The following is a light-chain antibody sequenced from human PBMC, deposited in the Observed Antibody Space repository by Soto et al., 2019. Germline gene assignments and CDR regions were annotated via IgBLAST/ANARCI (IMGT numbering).Light chain of an antibody. J-gene: IGKJ3*01. CDR2: DAS. V-gene: IGKV3-11*01. CDR1: QSVSSY. Sequence: EIVLTQSPATLSLSPGERATLSCRASQSVSSYLAWYQQKPGQAPRLLIYDASSRATGIPARFSGSGSGTEFTLTISSLEPEDFAVSYCQQRSNWLFTFGPGTKVDIK. CDR3: QQRSNWLFT.